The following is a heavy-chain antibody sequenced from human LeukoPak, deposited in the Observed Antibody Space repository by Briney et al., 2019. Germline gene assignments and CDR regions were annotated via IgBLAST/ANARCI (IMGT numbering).Heavy chain of an antibody. CDR2: IDPSDSYT. CDR1: RYSFTNYW. V-gene: IGHV5-10-1*01. J-gene: IGHJ4*02. D-gene: IGHD5-12*01. Sequence: GESLKISCKGSRYSFTNYWISWVRQVPGKGLEWMGRIDPSDSYTNYSPSFQGHVTISADKSISTAYLQWSSLKASDTAMYYCAGGGGYSGYAPYWGQGTLVTVSS. CDR3: AGGGGYSGYAPY.